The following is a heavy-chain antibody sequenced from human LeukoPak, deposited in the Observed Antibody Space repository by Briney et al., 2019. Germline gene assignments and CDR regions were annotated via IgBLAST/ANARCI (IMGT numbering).Heavy chain of an antibody. CDR3: AKWGDYDILTGYYVSDF. Sequence: ETLSLTCAVYGGSFSGYYWSWIRQAPGKGLEWVSAITGSGDTTYYADSVKGRFTISRDNSKNTLYVEMNTLRAEDTAVYYCAKWGDYDILTGYYVSDFWGQGTLVTVSS. J-gene: IGHJ4*02. V-gene: IGHV3-23*01. CDR2: ITGSGDTT. D-gene: IGHD3-9*01. CDR1: GGSFSGYY.